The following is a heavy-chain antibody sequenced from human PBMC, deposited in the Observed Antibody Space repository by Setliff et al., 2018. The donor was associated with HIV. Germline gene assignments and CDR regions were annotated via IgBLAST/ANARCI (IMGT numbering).Heavy chain of an antibody. Sequence: GESLKISCAASGFTFNNYAMSWVRQAPGKGLAWVSTISARGGTTYYADSVKGRFTISRDSSENTLYPLMNSLRAEDTAIYYCAKGDYGSGNTDYWGQGTLVTVS. CDR2: ISARGGTT. CDR1: GFTFNNYA. D-gene: IGHD3-10*01. V-gene: IGHV3-23*01. CDR3: AKGDYGSGNTDY. J-gene: IGHJ4*02.